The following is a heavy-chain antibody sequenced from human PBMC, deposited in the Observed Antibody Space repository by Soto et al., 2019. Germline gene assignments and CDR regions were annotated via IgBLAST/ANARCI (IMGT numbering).Heavy chain of an antibody. CDR1: GNSISTTNW. Sequence: QVELQESGPGLVKPSGTLSLTCAVFGNSISTTNWWSWVRQSPGKGLEWIGESYHSRTSNYNPSLKSRVTISLDKSKNQFSLKLSSVTAADTAVYYFARDVGYHYDGSPSGQFDFWGQGTLVIVSS. J-gene: IGHJ4*02. CDR2: SYHSRTS. V-gene: IGHV4-4*02. CDR3: ARDVGYHYDGSPSGQFDF. D-gene: IGHD3-22*01.